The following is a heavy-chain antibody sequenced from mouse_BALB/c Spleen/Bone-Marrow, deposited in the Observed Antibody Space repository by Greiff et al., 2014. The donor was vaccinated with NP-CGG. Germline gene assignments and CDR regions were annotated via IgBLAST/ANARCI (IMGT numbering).Heavy chain of an antibody. J-gene: IGHJ3*01. CDR3: NTGFAY. CDR2: IRLKSHNYAT. Sequence: EVMLVESGGGLVQPGGSMKLSCVASGFTSSNYWMNWVRQSPEKGLEWVAEIRLKSHNYATRYAESVKGRFTISRDDSKSSVYLQMNNLRTEDSGIYYCNTGFAYWGQGTLVTVAA. V-gene: IGHV6-6*02. CDR1: GFTSSNYW.